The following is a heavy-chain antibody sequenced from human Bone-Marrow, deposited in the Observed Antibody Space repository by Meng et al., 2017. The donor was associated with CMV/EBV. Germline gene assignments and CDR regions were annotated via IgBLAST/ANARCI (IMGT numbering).Heavy chain of an antibody. CDR2: ISSSSSYI. Sequence: GGSLRLSCAASGFTFSDYYMSWIRQAPGKGLEWVSSISSSSSYIYYADSVKGRFTISRDNAKNSLYLQMNSLRAEDTAVYYCARDLRQLVRYYYYYYGMDVWGQGTTVTVSS. J-gene: IGHJ6*02. D-gene: IGHD6-6*01. V-gene: IGHV3-11*06. CDR3: ARDLRQLVRYYYYYYGMDV. CDR1: GFTFSDYY.